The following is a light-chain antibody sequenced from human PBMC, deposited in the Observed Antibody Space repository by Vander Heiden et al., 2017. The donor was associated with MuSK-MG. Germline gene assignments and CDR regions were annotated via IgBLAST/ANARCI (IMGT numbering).Light chain of an antibody. CDR2: DAS. Sequence: DIQMTPSPSSLSASVVHSVTSNCQASQDISNYLNWYQQKPGKAPKRLIYDASNLETGVPSRFSGRGSGTDFTFTISSLQPEDIATYYCQQYDNFPFTFGPGTKVETK. V-gene: IGKV1-33*01. CDR1: QDISNY. J-gene: IGKJ3*01. CDR3: QQYDNFPFT.